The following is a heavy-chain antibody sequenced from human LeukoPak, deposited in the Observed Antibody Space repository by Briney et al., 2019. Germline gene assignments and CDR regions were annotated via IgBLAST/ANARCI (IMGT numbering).Heavy chain of an antibody. CDR1: GGSISSYY. V-gene: IGHV4-4*07. Sequence: PSGTLSPTCTVSGGSISSYYWSWIRQPAGKGLEWIGRIYTSGSTNYNPSLKSRVTMSVDTSKNQFSLKLSSVTAADTAVYYCAGYDFWSGYYPEAFDIWGQGTMVTVSS. J-gene: IGHJ3*02. CDR2: IYTSGST. D-gene: IGHD3-3*01. CDR3: AGYDFWSGYYPEAFDI.